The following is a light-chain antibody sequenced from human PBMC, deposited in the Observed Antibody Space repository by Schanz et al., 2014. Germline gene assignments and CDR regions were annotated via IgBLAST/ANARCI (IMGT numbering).Light chain of an antibody. Sequence: QSVLTQPPSASGTPGQRVTISCSGSSSNIGLNYVYWYQQVPGTAPKLLISRDSQRPSGVPDRFSDSKSGTSASLAISGLRSEDEAHYYCALWDDSLNGWVFGGGTKLTVL. CDR3: ALWDDSLNGWV. V-gene: IGLV1-47*01. CDR1: SSNIGLNY. CDR2: RDS. J-gene: IGLJ3*02.